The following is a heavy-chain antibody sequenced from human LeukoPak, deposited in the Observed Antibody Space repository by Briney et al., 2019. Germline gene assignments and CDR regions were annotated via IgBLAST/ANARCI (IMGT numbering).Heavy chain of an antibody. CDR3: ARDSYYGSGSFDY. J-gene: IGHJ4*02. V-gene: IGHV4-4*02. Sequence: SETLSLTCAVSGGSISSNNWWGWVRQPPGKGLEWIGEIYHSGSTNYNPSLKSRVTISVDTSKNQFSLKLSSVTAADTAVYYCARDSYYGSGSFDYWGQGTLVTVSS. D-gene: IGHD3-10*01. CDR2: IYHSGST. CDR1: GGSISSNNW.